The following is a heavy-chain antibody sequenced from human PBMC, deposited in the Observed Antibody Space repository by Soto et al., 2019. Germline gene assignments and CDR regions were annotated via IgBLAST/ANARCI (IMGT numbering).Heavy chain of an antibody. D-gene: IGHD3-10*01. Sequence: QITLKESGPTLVKPTQTLTLTCTFSGFSLSTSGVGVGWIRQPPGKALEWLALIYWNDDKRYSPSLKSRLTITKDTSKNQVVLTMTSMGPVDTATYYCAHTTMVRGVSYYYYYGMDVWGQGTTVTVSS. CDR2: IYWNDDK. CDR1: GFSLSTSGVG. J-gene: IGHJ6*02. CDR3: AHTTMVRGVSYYYYYGMDV. V-gene: IGHV2-5*01.